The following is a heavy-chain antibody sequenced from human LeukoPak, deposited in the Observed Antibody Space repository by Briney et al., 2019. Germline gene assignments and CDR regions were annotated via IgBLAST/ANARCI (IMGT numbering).Heavy chain of an antibody. V-gene: IGHV3-48*04. CDR1: GFTFSSTW. Sequence: GGSLRLSCAASGFTFSSTWMHWVRQAPGKGLEWVSYISSSGSTIYYADSVKGRFTISRDNAKNSLYLQMNSLRAEDTAVYYCAKAKGWLQIFDYWGQGTLVIVSS. CDR3: AKAKGWLQIFDY. CDR2: ISSSGSTI. J-gene: IGHJ4*02. D-gene: IGHD6-19*01.